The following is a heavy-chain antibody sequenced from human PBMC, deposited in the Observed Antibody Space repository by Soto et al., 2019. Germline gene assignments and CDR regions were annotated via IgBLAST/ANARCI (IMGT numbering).Heavy chain of an antibody. CDR2: IYNTGNT. J-gene: IGHJ6*02. V-gene: IGHV4-39*01. CDR3: RRSSRYSTDV. Sequence: PSETLSLTCTVSGDSIRSSSYWGWIRQPPGKGLEWIGSIYNTGNTYYNPTLNRQVTINIDTSKNQFSLNVISVTAADTAVYYCRRSSRYSTDVWGQGTTVT. CDR1: GDSIRSSSY. D-gene: IGHD6-13*01.